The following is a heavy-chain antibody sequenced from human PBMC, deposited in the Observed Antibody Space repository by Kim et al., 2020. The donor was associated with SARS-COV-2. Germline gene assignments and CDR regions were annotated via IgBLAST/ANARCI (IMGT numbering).Heavy chain of an antibody. D-gene: IGHD6-19*01. Sequence: ASVKVSCKASGYTFTSYAMHWVRQAPGQRLEWMEWINAGNGNTKYSQKFQGRVTITRDTSASTAYMELSSLRSEDTPVYYCARESIAVAFDYWGQGTLVTVSS. V-gene: IGHV1-3*01. J-gene: IGHJ4*02. CDR1: GYTFTSYA. CDR3: ARESIAVAFDY. CDR2: INAGNGNT.